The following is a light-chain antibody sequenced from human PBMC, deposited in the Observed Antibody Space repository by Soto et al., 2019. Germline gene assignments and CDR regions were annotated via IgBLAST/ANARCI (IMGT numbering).Light chain of an antibody. V-gene: IGKV1-6*01. CDR2: ATS. J-gene: IGKJ1*01. CDR3: LHDYNYPRT. Sequence: AIQMTQSPSSLSASVGDTVTITCRASQDIEDDLGWYQQKPGKAPKLLIYATSSLQSGVRSRISGSGSGTDFSLSIRSLQPEDSATYYSLHDYNYPRTFAQGTK. CDR1: QDIEDD.